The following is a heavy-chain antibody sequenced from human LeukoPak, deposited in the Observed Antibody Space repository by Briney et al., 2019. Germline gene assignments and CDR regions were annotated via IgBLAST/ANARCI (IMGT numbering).Heavy chain of an antibody. CDR1: GGSISSYY. D-gene: IGHD6-19*01. CDR3: ARGGGIAVAGTPFDY. V-gene: IGHV4-34*01. CDR2: INHSGST. Sequence: SETLSLTCTVSGGSISSYYWSWIRQPPGKGLEWIGEINHSGSTNYNPSLKGRVTISVDTSKNQFSLKLSSVTAADTAVYYCARGGGIAVAGTPFDYWGQGTLVTVSS. J-gene: IGHJ4*02.